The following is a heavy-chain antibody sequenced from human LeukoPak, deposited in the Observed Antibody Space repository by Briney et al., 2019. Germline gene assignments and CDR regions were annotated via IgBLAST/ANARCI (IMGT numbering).Heavy chain of an antibody. CDR2: MNPDSGDT. CDR1: GYNFNDSD. J-gene: IGHJ4*02. Sequence: GASVKVSCKASGYNFNDSDINWVRQATGQGLEWMGWMNPDSGDTGYAQKFQGRLTIIRHMSSTTAYMELSRLRSDDTAVYYCTRGWDYWGQGTRVTVSS. CDR3: TRGWDY. V-gene: IGHV1-8*03.